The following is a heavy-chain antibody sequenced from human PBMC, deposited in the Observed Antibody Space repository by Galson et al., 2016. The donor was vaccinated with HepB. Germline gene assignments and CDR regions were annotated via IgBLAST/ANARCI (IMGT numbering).Heavy chain of an antibody. CDR2: IWYDGSNT. CDR3: ARAFFRAAYFDY. V-gene: IGHV3-33*01. D-gene: IGHD2/OR15-2a*01. Sequence: SLRLSCAASGFTFSSYGMHWVHQAPGKGLEWVALIWYDGSNTRYADSVKGRFTISRDNSKNTLYLQMNSLRAEDTAVYYCARAFFRAAYFDYWGQGTLVTVSS. CDR1: GFTFSSYG. J-gene: IGHJ4*02.